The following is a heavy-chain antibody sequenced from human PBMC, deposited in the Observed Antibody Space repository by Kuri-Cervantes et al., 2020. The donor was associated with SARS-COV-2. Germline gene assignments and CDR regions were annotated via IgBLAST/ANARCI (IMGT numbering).Heavy chain of an antibody. Sequence: GESLKISCKGSGYTFPRHCMDWVRQMPGKGLEWIGRIDPTDSYTNYRASFQGHITISADKSINTAYLQWSSLKASDTAMYYCARRETYYYGSGSYYESHYGLDVWGQGTTVTVSS. CDR1: GYTFPRHC. CDR2: IDPTDSYT. V-gene: IGHV5-10-1*01. CDR3: ARRETYYYGSGSYYESHYGLDV. J-gene: IGHJ6*02. D-gene: IGHD3-10*01.